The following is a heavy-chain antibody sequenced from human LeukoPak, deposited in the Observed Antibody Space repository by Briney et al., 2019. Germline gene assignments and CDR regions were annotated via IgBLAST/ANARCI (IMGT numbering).Heavy chain of an antibody. CDR2: FYHSGST. Sequence: PSETLSLTCAVSGYSISDGYYWGWIRQPPRKGLEWIGSFYHSGSTYYNPSLKSRVTISVDTSKNQFSLKLSSVTAADTAVYYCARHPITIFGVDMGNWSDPWGQGTLVTVSS. CDR3: ARHPITIFGVDMGNWSDP. CDR1: GYSISDGYY. V-gene: IGHV4-38-2*01. D-gene: IGHD3-3*01. J-gene: IGHJ5*02.